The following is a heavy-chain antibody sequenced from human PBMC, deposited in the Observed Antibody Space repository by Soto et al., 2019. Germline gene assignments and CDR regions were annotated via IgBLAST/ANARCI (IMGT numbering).Heavy chain of an antibody. J-gene: IGHJ6*02. D-gene: IGHD3-3*01. Sequence: EVQLVESGGGLVQPGRSLRLSCAASGFTFDDYAMHWVRQAPGKGLEWVSGISWNSGSIGYADSVKGRFTISRDNAKNSLYLQMNSLRAEDTALYYCAKGTASGHYYYYGMDVWGQGTTVTVSS. CDR2: ISWNSGSI. CDR1: GFTFDDYA. V-gene: IGHV3-9*01. CDR3: AKGTASGHYYYYGMDV.